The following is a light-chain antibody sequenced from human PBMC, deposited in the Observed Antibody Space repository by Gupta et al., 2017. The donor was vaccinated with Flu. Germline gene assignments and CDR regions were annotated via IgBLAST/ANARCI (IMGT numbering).Light chain of an antibody. CDR3: HQSSSLPWT. Sequence: KEKVTITCRASQSIGNNLHWYQQRPGQSPKLLIKYASQSLSGVPSRFSGSGSGTDFTLTINSLEAEDTATYYCHQSSSLPWTFGQGTKVEIK. CDR1: QSIGNN. J-gene: IGKJ1*01. CDR2: YAS. V-gene: IGKV6-21*01.